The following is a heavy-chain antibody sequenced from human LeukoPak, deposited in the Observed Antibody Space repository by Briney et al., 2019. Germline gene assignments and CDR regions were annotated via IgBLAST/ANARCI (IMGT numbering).Heavy chain of an antibody. V-gene: IGHV4-31*03. CDR2: IYYSGST. J-gene: IGHJ4*02. D-gene: IGHD5-18*01. CDR1: GGSISSGGYY. CDR3: SGYSYVGLDY. Sequence: PSETLSLTCTVSGGSISSGGYYWSWIRQHPGKGLEWIGYIYYSGSTYCNPSLKSRVTISVDTSKNQFSLKLSSVTAADTAAYYCSGYSYVGLDYWGQGTLVTVSS.